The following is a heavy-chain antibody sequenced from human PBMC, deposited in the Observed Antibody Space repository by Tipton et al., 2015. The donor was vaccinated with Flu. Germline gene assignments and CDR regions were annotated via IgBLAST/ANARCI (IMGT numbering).Heavy chain of an antibody. CDR2: IDYRGST. Sequence: TLSLTCTVSGGSISSSSYHWAWIRQPPGKGLEWIASIDYRGSTHHDPSLKSRVTISVDTSKNQFSLKLSSVAAADTAVYYCARELDYGVFSPYVDYCGQGTLVTVSS. D-gene: IGHD4-17*01. V-gene: IGHV4-39*07. CDR1: GGSISSSSYH. CDR3: ARELDYGVFSPYVDY. J-gene: IGHJ4*02.